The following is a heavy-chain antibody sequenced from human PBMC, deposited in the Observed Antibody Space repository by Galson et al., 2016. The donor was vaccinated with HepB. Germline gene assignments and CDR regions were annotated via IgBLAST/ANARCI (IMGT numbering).Heavy chain of an antibody. CDR1: GFTSSNNG. CDR2: FGVSVNT. D-gene: IGHD2-15*01. J-gene: IGHJ4*02. Sequence: SLRLSCATSGFTSSNNGMSWVRQAPGKGLEWVSTFGVSVNTYYADSVKGRFTISRDNSKNTLWLQMNSLRAEDTAVYYCAKRSSGGQYYFDYWGQGTLVTVSS. CDR3: AKRSSGGQYYFDY. V-gene: IGHV3-23*01.